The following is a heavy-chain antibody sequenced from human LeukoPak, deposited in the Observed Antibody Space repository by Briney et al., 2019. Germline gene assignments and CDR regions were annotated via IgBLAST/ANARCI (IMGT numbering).Heavy chain of an antibody. CDR1: GYTFTGYY. J-gene: IGHJ4*02. CDR2: INPNSGGT. D-gene: IGHD3-10*01. V-gene: IGHV1-2*02. Sequence: ASVKVSCKASGYTFTGYYMHWVRQAPGQGLEWMGWINPNSGGTNYAQKFQGRVTMTRDTSISTAYMELSRLRSDDTAVYYCARAPSGSGSSDYWGQGTLVTVSS. CDR3: ARAPSGSGSSDY.